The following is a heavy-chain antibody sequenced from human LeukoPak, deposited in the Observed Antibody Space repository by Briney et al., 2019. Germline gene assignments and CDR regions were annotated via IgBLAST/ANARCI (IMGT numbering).Heavy chain of an antibody. D-gene: IGHD2-15*01. V-gene: IGHV1-69*01. CDR1: GGTFSSYA. Sequence: ASVKVSCKASGGTFSSYAISWVRQAPGQGLEWMGGIIPIFGTANYAQKFQGRVTITADESTSTAYMELSSLRSEDTAVYYCASGYSTYCSGGSCYYYYGMDVWGQGTTVTVS. J-gene: IGHJ6*02. CDR2: IIPIFGTA. CDR3: ASGYSTYCSGGSCYYYYGMDV.